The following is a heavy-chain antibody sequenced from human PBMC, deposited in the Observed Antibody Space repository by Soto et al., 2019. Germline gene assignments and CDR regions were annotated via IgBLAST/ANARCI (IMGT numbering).Heavy chain of an antibody. CDR3: ARNESSNIYGMDV. V-gene: IGHV3-21*01. Sequence: EVQLVESGGGLVKPGGSLRLSCAASGFTFSSYSMNWVRQAPGKGLEWVSSISSSSFSINYADSVKGRFSISRDNAQNSLHVQMNTLRAEDSAVYYCARNESSNIYGMDVWGQGTTFTVSS. CDR2: ISSSSFSI. J-gene: IGHJ6*02. CDR1: GFTFSSYS. D-gene: IGHD6-6*01.